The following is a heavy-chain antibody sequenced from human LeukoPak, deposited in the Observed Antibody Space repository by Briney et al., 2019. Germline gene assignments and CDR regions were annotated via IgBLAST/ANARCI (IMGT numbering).Heavy chain of an antibody. D-gene: IGHD2-2*01. J-gene: IGHJ3*02. CDR3: ARERGYPQDAFDI. Sequence: PGGSLRLSCAASGFTFSSYSMNWVRQAPGKGLEWVSSISSSSSYIYYADSVKGRFTISRDNAKNSLYLQMNSLRAEDAAVYYCARERGYPQDAFDIWGQGTMVTVSS. CDR2: ISSSSSYI. CDR1: GFTFSSYS. V-gene: IGHV3-21*01.